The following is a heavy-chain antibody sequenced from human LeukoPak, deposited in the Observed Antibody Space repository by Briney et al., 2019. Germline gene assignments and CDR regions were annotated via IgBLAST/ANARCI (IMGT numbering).Heavy chain of an antibody. Sequence: SGGSLRLSCAASGFTFSGSAMHWVRQASGKGLEWVGRIRSKANSYATAYAASVKGRFTISRDDSKNTAYLQMNSLKTEDTAVYYCTTCSSTSCQKVENEDDAFDIWGQGTMVTVSS. D-gene: IGHD2-2*01. V-gene: IGHV3-73*01. J-gene: IGHJ3*02. CDR1: GFTFSGSA. CDR2: IRSKANSYAT. CDR3: TTCSSTSCQKVENEDDAFDI.